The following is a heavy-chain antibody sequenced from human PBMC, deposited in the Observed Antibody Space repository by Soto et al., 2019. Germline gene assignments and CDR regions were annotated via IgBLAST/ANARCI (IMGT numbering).Heavy chain of an antibody. J-gene: IGHJ6*02. CDR1: GFTFSSYA. CDR3: AKAGVTTRDYYYYYGMDV. V-gene: IGHV3-23*01. D-gene: IGHD4-17*01. CDR2: ISGSGGST. Sequence: PGGSLRLSCAASGFTFSSYAMSWVRQAPGKGLEWVSAISGSGGSTYYADSVKGRFTISRDNSKNTLYLQMNSLRAEDTAVYYCAKAGVTTRDYYYYYGMDVWGQGTTVTVSS.